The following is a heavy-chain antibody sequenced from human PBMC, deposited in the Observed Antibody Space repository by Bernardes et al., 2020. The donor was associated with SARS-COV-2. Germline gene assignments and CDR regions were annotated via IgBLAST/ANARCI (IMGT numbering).Heavy chain of an antibody. Sequence: GGSLRLSCAASGFTFSSYSMNWVRQAPGKGLEWVSSISSSSSYIYYADSVKGRFTISRDNAKNSLYLQMNSLRAEDTAVYYCARDFPSWSGWLQLFDYWGQGTLVTVSS. CDR3: ARDFPSWSGWLQLFDY. J-gene: IGHJ4*02. CDR1: GFTFSSYS. D-gene: IGHD5-12*01. V-gene: IGHV3-21*01. CDR2: ISSSSSYI.